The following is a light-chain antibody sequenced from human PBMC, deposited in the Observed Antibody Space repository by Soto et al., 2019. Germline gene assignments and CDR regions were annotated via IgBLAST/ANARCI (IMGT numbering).Light chain of an antibody. Sequence: QSVLTQPRSVSAAPGQKVTISCSGSSXNIGNNYVSWYQQLPGTAPKLLIYDNNKRPSGIPDRFSGSKSGTSATLGITGLQTGDEADYYCGTWDSSLSAYVFGTGTKVTVL. CDR1: SXNIGNNY. CDR2: DNN. V-gene: IGLV1-51*01. J-gene: IGLJ1*01. CDR3: GTWDSSLSAYV.